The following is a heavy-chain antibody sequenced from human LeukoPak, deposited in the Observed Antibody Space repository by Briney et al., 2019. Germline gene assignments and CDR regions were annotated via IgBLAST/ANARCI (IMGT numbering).Heavy chain of an antibody. J-gene: IGHJ4*02. V-gene: IGHV3-21*01. CDR1: GFTFSSYS. CDR2: ISSSSSYI. CDR3: ARLVGDRGSYYRGY. D-gene: IGHD1-26*01. Sequence: GSLRLSCAASGFTFSSYSMNWVRQAPGKGLEWVSSISSSSSYIYYADSVKGRFTISRDNAKNSLYLQMNSLRAEDTAVCYCARLVGDRGSYYRGYWGQGTLVTVSS.